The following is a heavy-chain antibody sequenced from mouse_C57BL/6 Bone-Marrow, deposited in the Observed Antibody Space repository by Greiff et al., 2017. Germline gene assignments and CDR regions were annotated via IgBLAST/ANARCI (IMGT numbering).Heavy chain of an antibody. V-gene: IGHV5-6*02. CDR1: GFTFSSYG. J-gene: IGHJ4*01. D-gene: IGHD2-1*01. CDR3: ARRGIYYGNYHYYAMDY. CDR2: ISSGGSYT. Sequence: EVMLVESGGDLVKPGGSLKLSCAASGFTFSSYGMSWVRQTPDKRLEWVATISSGGSYTYYPASVKGRFTISRDNAKNTLYLQMSSLKSEDTAMYYCARRGIYYGNYHYYAMDYWGQGTSVTVSS.